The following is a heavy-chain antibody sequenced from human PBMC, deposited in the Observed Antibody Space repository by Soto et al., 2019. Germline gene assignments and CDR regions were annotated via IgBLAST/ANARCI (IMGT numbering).Heavy chain of an antibody. D-gene: IGHD3-10*01. Sequence: QVQLQESGPGLVKPSGTLSLTCAVSGGSISSSNWWSWVRQPPGKGLEWIGEIYHSGNTNYNPSPKSRVTMAVDKSRNQFSLKLSSVTAADTAVYYCARRWGEGRVDYWGQGTLVTVSP. J-gene: IGHJ4*02. CDR3: ARRWGEGRVDY. V-gene: IGHV4-4*02. CDR1: GGSISSSNW. CDR2: IYHSGNT.